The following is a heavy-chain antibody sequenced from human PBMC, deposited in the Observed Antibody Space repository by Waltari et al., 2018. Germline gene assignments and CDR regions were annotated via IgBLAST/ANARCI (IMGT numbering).Heavy chain of an antibody. V-gene: IGHV3-74*01. CDR3: ASEVPAAXXQYGMDV. D-gene: IGHD2-2*01. CDR1: GFTFSXYW. CDR2: IKRDGGST. J-gene: IGHJ6*02. Sequence: EVQLVESGGGXVQPGGSLRLXCAASGFTFSXYWMHXVRQAPGKGLVWVSRIKRDGGSTNXADSVKGRXTISXDNXKNTLXLXMNSRRAGXXAVYXCASEVPAAXXQYGMDVXGQGTTVTVXS.